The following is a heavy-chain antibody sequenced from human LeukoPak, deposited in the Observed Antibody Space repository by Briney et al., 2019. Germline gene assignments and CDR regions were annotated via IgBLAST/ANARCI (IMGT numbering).Heavy chain of an antibody. V-gene: IGHV1-2*04. CDR3: ARGAPAAAGPYYYYGMDV. D-gene: IGHD6-13*01. J-gene: IGHJ6*02. CDR1: GYTFTAYY. CDR2: INPNSGGT. Sequence: ASVKVSCKASGYTFTAYYMHWVRQAPGQGLEWMGWINPNSGGTNYAQKFQGWVTMTRDTSISTAYTELNRLRSDDMAVYYCARGAPAAAGPYYYYGMDVWGQGTTVTVSS.